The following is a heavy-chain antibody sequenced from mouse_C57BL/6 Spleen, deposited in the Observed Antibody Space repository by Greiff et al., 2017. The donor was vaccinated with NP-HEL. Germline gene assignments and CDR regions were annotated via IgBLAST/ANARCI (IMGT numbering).Heavy chain of an antibody. CDR1: GYTFTSYW. CDR3: ARLHYGRGDY. V-gene: IGHV1-61*01. D-gene: IGHD1-1*01. Sequence: VQLQQSGAELVRPGSSVKLSCKASGYTFTSYWMDWVKQRPGQGLEWIGNIYPSDSETHYNQKFKDKATLTVDKSSSTAYMQLSSLTSEDSAVYYCARLHYGRGDYWGQGTTLTVSS. CDR2: IYPSDSET. J-gene: IGHJ2*01.